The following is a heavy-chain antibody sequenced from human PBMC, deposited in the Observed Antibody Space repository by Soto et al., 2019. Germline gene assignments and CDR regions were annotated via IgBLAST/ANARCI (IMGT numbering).Heavy chain of an antibody. J-gene: IGHJ6*02. CDR1: GYSFTRYG. CDR3: AMVDVYVTPSPQDV. CDR2: INAYNGNT. D-gene: IGHD3-16*01. Sequence: QVQLVQSGAEVKNPGASVKVSCKASGYSFTRYGIGWARQAPGQGLEWMGWINAYNGNTNYAQNLQGRLTLTTDTSTTTDYMELRRLRANDTAIYYCAMVDVYVTPSPQDVWGQGTTVTVSS. V-gene: IGHV1-18*01.